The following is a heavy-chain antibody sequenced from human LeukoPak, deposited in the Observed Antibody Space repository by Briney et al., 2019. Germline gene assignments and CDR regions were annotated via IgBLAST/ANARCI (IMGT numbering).Heavy chain of an antibody. J-gene: IGHJ5*02. CDR1: GYSFTSYW. D-gene: IGHD2-15*01. CDR2: IYPGDFDT. CDR3: ARSCSGGSCYNNWFDP. V-gene: IGHV5-51*01. Sequence: GESLKISCKGSGYSFTSYWIGWVRQMPGKGLEWMGIIYPGDFDTRYSPSFQGQVTISADKSISTAYLQWSSLKASDTAMYYCARSCSGGSCYNNWFDPWGQATLVTVSS.